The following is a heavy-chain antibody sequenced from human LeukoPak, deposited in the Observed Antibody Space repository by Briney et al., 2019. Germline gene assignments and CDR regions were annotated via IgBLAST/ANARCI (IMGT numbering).Heavy chain of an antibody. D-gene: IGHD6-13*01. CDR2: INAGNGNT. CDR1: GYTFTSYA. CDR3: ARDRWQQLVDY. V-gene: IGHV1-3*01. Sequence: ASVKVSCKASGYTFTSYAMHWVRQAPGQRLEWMGWINAGNGNTKYSQKFQGRVTITRDTSGSTAYMELSSLRSEDTAVYYCARDRWQQLVDYWGQGTLVTVSS. J-gene: IGHJ4*02.